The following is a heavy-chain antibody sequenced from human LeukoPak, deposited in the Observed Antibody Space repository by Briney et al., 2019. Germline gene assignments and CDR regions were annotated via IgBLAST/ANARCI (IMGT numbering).Heavy chain of an antibody. V-gene: IGHV4-39*07. CDR3: VKVVARGTLDY. Sequence: SETLSLTCTVSGGSISSSNYYWGWIRQPPGKGLEWIGTIYYSGSTYYNPSLKSRVTISVDTSKNQFSLNLSSVTAADTAVYYCVKVVARGTLDYWGQGTLVTVSS. D-gene: IGHD1-1*01. J-gene: IGHJ4*02. CDR1: GGSISSSNYY. CDR2: IYYSGST.